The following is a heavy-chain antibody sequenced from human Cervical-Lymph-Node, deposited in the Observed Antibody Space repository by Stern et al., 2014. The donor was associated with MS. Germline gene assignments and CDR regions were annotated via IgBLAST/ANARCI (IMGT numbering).Heavy chain of an antibody. D-gene: IGHD5-18*01. CDR1: GYTFTHYP. V-gene: IGHV7-4-1*02. J-gene: IGHJ4*02. Sequence: VQLVQSGSELKKPGASVKVSCKTSGYTFTHYPINWVRQAPGQGLEWMGWINTNTGNSTYAQGFTGRVVFSLDSSVSTAYLQISSLKAEDTAVYYCARDFVDTAMVTRSDYFDFWGQGTLVTVSS. CDR3: ARDFVDTAMVTRSDYFDF. CDR2: INTNTGNS.